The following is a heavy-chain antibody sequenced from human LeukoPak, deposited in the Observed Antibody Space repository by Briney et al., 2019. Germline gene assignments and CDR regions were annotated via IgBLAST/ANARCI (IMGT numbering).Heavy chain of an antibody. D-gene: IGHD6-6*01. J-gene: IGHJ4*02. CDR2: ISGRSDYI. CDR1: GFTFRSSS. CDR3: VRGGSSSSGPCDY. V-gene: IGHV3-21*01. Sequence: GGSLRLSCAASGFTFRSSSMTWVRQAPGKGLEWVSSISGRSDYIYYTDSVRGRFTISRDNAENSLYLQMNSLRVEDTAVYFCVRGGSSSSGPCDYWGQGTLVTVSS.